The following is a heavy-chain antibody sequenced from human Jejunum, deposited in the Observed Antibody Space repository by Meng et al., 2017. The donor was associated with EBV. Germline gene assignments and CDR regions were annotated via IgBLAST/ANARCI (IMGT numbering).Heavy chain of an antibody. CDR2: FYYSASP. CDR3: ARGRGVTDYYDSSGSPFDY. V-gene: IGHV4-61*01. Sequence: QVQLQESGPGLVKSSXXLXRTCTXXGXXXXTGSYYWSWIRQPPGKGLEWIGYFYYSASPKYNPSLKSRATISADMSKNQFSLKLRSVTSADTAVYYCARGRGVTDYYDSSGSPFDYWGQGTLVTVSS. J-gene: IGHJ4*02. CDR1: GXXXXTGSYY. D-gene: IGHD3-22*01.